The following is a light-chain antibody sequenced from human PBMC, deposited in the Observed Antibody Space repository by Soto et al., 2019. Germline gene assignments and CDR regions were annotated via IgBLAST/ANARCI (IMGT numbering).Light chain of an antibody. V-gene: IGKV1D-16*01. CDR3: QQYNSYPRT. CDR2: AAS. Sequence: DIQVTQSPSSLSASVGDRVTITCRASQGISFYLAWYQHKPEKAPKSLIYAASNLQSGVPSRFSGSGYGTDFTLTISSLQPEDFATYYCQQYNSYPRTFGGGTKVEIK. CDR1: QGISFY. J-gene: IGKJ4*01.